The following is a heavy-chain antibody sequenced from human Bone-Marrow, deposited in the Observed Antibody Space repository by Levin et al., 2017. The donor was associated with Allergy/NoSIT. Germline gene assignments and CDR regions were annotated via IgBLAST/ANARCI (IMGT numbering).Heavy chain of an antibody. CDR2: IYSGGST. J-gene: IGHJ4*01. D-gene: IGHD6-13*01. V-gene: IGHV4-39*01. Sequence: SSETLSLTCTVSGDSINNYNYYWGWVRQPPGKGLEWIGNIYSGGSTSYNPSLQSRVTISVDTSKSQFSLHLRSVSAADTAVYYCVRQGGVFSYSSSWHVDHWGRGILVSAS. CDR1: GDSINNYNYY. CDR3: VRQGGVFSYSSSWHVDH.